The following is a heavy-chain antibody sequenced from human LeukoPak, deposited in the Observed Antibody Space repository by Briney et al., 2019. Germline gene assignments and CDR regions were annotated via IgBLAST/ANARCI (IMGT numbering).Heavy chain of an antibody. CDR1: GGTFSSYA. D-gene: IGHD5-12*01. CDR3: ARDLLGHSGYDAQESY. J-gene: IGHJ4*02. V-gene: IGHV1-69*06. CDR2: IIPIFGTA. Sequence: GASVKVSCKASGGTFSSYAISWVRQAPGQGLEWMGGIIPIFGTANYAQKFQGRVTITADKSTSTAYMELSSLRSEDTAVYYCARDLLGHSGYDAQESYWGQGTLVTVSS.